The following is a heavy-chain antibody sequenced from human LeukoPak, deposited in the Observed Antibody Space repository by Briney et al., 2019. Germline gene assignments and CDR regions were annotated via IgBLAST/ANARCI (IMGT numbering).Heavy chain of an antibody. V-gene: IGHV3-48*03. Sequence: GGSLRLSCAASGFTFSSYEMNWVRQAPGKGLEWVSYISSSGSTIYYADSVKGRFTISRDNAKNSLYLQMNSLRAEDTAVYYCARDWTDTVRGVRVFDYWGQGTLVTVSS. CDR2: ISSSGSTI. CDR3: ARDWTDTVRGVRVFDY. D-gene: IGHD3-10*01. J-gene: IGHJ4*02. CDR1: GFTFSSYE.